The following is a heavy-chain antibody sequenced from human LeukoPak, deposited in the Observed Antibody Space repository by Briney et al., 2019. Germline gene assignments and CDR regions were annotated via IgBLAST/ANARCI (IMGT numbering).Heavy chain of an antibody. V-gene: IGHV1-2*02. J-gene: IGHJ4*02. Sequence: ASVKVSCKASGYTFTGYYMHWVRQAPGQGLEWMGWINPNSGGTNYAQKFQGRVTMTRDTSISTAYMELSRLTSDDTAVYYCARDDYDILTGSKSGLPLSDYWGQGTLVTVSS. D-gene: IGHD3-9*01. CDR1: GYTFTGYY. CDR2: INPNSGGT. CDR3: ARDDYDILTGSKSGLPLSDY.